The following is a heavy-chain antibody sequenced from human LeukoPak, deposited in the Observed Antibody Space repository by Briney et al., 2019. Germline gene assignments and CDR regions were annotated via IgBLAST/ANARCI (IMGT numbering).Heavy chain of an antibody. Sequence: GGSLRPSCAVSGFTFSSYAMSWVRQPPGKGLEWVSAISGSGGSTYSADSVKGRFTISRDNSKNTLYLQMNSLRAEDTAVYYCAKDRNSCSSTSCHAYFFDYWGQGTLVTVSS. CDR2: ISGSGGST. J-gene: IGHJ4*02. CDR3: AKDRNSCSSTSCHAYFFDY. D-gene: IGHD2-2*01. CDR1: GFTFSSYA. V-gene: IGHV3-23*01.